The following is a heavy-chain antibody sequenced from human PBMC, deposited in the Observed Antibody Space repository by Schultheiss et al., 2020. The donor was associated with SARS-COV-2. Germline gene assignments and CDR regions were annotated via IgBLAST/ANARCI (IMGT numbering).Heavy chain of an antibody. CDR3: AGSPYSGYSSLLVY. CDR2: IYTSGST. Sequence: SQTLSLTCTVSGGSISSYYWSWIRQPAGKGLEWIGRIYTSGSTNYNPSLKSRVTMSVDTSKNQFSLKLSSVTAADTAVYYCAGSPYSGYSSLLVYWGQGTLVTVSS. V-gene: IGHV4-4*07. D-gene: IGHD5-12*01. CDR1: GGSISSYY. J-gene: IGHJ4*02.